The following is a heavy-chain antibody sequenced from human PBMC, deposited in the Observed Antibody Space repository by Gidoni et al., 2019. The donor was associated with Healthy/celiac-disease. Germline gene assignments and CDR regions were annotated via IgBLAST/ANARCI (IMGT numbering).Heavy chain of an antibody. V-gene: IGHV2-5*01. CDR2: IYWNDDK. CDR1: VSSLSTSGVG. D-gene: IGHD1-26*01. J-gene: IGHJ4*02. CDR3: AHRVPFSGSYPVFDY. Sequence: QITLKESVLTRVKPTQTLTLTCTFSVSSLSTSGVGLGWIRQPPGKALAWLALIYWNDDKRYSPSLKSRLTITKNTSKNQVVLTMTNMDPLDTATYYCAHRVPFSGSYPVFDYWGQGTLVTVSS.